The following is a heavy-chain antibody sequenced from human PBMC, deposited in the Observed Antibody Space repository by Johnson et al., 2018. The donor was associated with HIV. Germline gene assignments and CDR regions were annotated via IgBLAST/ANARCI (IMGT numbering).Heavy chain of an antibody. D-gene: IGHD2-2*01. V-gene: IGHV3-30*14. Sequence: QVQLVESGGGLVQPGGSLRLSCAASEFSFSNYWMTWVRQAPGKGLEWVAVISYDGSNKYYADSVKGRFTISRDNSKNTLYLQMNSLRVEDTAVYYCAKDLHGYQLRDDAFDIWGQGTMVTVSS. J-gene: IGHJ3*02. CDR1: EFSFSNYW. CDR2: ISYDGSNK. CDR3: AKDLHGYQLRDDAFDI.